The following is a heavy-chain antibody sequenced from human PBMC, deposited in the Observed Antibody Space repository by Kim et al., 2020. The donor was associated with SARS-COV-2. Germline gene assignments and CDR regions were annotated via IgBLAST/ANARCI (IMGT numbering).Heavy chain of an antibody. J-gene: IGHJ4*02. CDR1: GYSITNYW. V-gene: IGHV5-51*01. CDR3: ARRGYSDEYFDY. CDR2: MFPGDSDT. D-gene: IGHD5-12*01. Sequence: GESLKISCKAFGYSITNYWIGWVRQMPGKGLEWMGIMFPGDSDTRYSPSFQGQVTFSADKSISTAYLQWSTLKASDTAIYYCARRGYSDEYFDYWGQGTLVTVSS.